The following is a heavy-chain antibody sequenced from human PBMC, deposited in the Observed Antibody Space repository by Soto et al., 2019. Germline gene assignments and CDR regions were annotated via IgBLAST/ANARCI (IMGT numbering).Heavy chain of an antibody. CDR2: ISGTSVEE. J-gene: IGHJ5*01. CDR3: VKALAAVGENWFDS. Sequence: EVQLLESGGVLVQPGGSLTLSCTASGLTFSNYGMSWVRQAPGKGLEWVSYISGTSVEEHHADSVKGRFTISRDNSKNTLHLQMNSLRPDDTAIYYCVKALAAVGENWFDSWGQGSLVTVSP. D-gene: IGHD2-21*01. V-gene: IGHV3-23*01. CDR1: GLTFSNYG.